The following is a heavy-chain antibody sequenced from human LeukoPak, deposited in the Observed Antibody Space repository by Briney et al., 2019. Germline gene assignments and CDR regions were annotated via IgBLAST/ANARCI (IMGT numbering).Heavy chain of an antibody. Sequence: SETLSLTCTVSGGSISSSSYYWGWIRQPLGKGLEWIGSIYDSGSTYFNPSLKSRVTISVDTSKNQFSLKLSSVAAADTAVYYCARVGVSMVRGVITDYYYYYMDVWGKGTTVTVSS. D-gene: IGHD3-10*01. CDR3: ARVGVSMVRGVITDYYYYYMDV. CDR2: IYDSGST. V-gene: IGHV4-39*07. J-gene: IGHJ6*03. CDR1: GGSISSSSYY.